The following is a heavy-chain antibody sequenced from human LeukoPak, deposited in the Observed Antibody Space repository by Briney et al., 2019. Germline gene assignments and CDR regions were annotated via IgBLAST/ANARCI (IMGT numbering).Heavy chain of an antibody. Sequence: SETLSLTCTVSGGSISSGGYYWSWIRQHPGKGLEWIGYIYYSGSTYYNPSLKSRVTLSVDTSKNQFSLKLSSVTAADTAVYYCARVGPGVVISPKKNWFDPWGQGTLVTVSS. V-gene: IGHV4-31*03. CDR2: IYYSGST. CDR3: ARVGPGVVISPKKNWFDP. J-gene: IGHJ5*02. CDR1: GGSISSGGYY. D-gene: IGHD3-3*01.